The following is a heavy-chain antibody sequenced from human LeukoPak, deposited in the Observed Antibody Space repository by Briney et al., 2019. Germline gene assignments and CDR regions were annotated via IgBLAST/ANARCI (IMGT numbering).Heavy chain of an antibody. V-gene: IGHV4-59*01. J-gene: IGHJ6*02. CDR2: IYYSGST. D-gene: IGHD3-10*01. CDR3: ARDSRSLWFGESWYYGVDV. Sequence: SETLSLTCTVSGGSISSYYWSWIRQPPGKGLEWIGYIYYSGSTNYNPSLKSRVTISVDTSKNQFSLKLSSVTAADTAVYYCARDSRSLWFGESWYYGVDVWGQGTTVTVSS. CDR1: GGSISSYY.